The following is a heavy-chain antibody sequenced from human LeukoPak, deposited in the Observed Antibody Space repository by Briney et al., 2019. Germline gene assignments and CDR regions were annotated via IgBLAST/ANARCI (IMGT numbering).Heavy chain of an antibody. J-gene: IGHJ4*02. CDR2: ISSSGSTI. CDR3: ARESPTAMVEFDY. Sequence: GGSLRLSCAASGFTFSDYYMSWIRQAPGKGLEWGSYISSSGSTIYYADSVKGRFTISRDNAKNSLYLQMNSLRAEDTAVYYCARESPTAMVEFDYWGQGTLVTVSS. D-gene: IGHD5-18*01. V-gene: IGHV3-11*04. CDR1: GFTFSDYY.